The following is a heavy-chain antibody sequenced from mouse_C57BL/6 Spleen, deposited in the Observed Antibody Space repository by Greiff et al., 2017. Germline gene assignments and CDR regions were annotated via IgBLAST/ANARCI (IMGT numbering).Heavy chain of an antibody. Sequence: VKLVESGPGLVAPSQSLSITCTVSGFSLTSYAISWVRQPPGKGLEWLGVIWTGGGTNYNSALKSRLSISKDNSKSQVFLKMNSLQTDDTARYYCARKMGGYGYDVFDYWGQGTTLTVSS. J-gene: IGHJ2*01. CDR1: GFSLTSYA. V-gene: IGHV2-9-1*01. CDR3: ARKMGGYGYDVFDY. D-gene: IGHD2-2*01. CDR2: IWTGGGT.